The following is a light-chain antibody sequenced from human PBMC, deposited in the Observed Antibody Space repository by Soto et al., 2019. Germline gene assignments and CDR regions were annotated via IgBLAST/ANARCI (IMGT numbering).Light chain of an antibody. Sequence: QSVLTQPPSVSAAPGEKVTITCSGRTSNIVNNFVSWYRQLPGAAPQLLIHTNNKRPSGVSDRFSGSKSGSSATLGITGLQTGDEAHYYCGTWDYSETAFVFGGGTKLTVL. CDR3: GTWDYSETAFV. V-gene: IGLV1-51*01. CDR1: TSNIVNNF. J-gene: IGLJ2*01. CDR2: TNN.